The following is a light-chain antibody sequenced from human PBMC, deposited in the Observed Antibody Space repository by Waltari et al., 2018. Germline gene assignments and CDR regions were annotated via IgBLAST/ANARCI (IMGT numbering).Light chain of an antibody. V-gene: IGLV2-8*01. Sequence: QSALTQPPSASGSPGQSVTISCTGTGSGGSVSWYQQLPGKAPKLLIYEVSKRPSWVPDRVSGSKSGNTASLTVSGLQAEDEGDYYCSSDAVSNNFDDFGSGTKVTVL. J-gene: IGLJ1*01. CDR3: SSDAVSNNFDD. CDR1: GSGGS. CDR2: EVS.